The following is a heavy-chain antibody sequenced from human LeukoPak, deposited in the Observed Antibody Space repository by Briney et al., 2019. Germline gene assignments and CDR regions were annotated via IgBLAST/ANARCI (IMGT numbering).Heavy chain of an antibody. CDR1: GGSISSGSYY. Sequence: PSETLSLTCTVSGGSISSGSYYWSWLRQPAGRGLEWIGRIYTSGYTNYNPSLKSRVTISVDTSKNQFSLKLSSVTAADTAVYYCARGGENSSGWSRPRGAYYYYYMDVWGKGTTVTVSS. V-gene: IGHV4-61*02. J-gene: IGHJ6*03. CDR2: IYTSGYT. D-gene: IGHD6-19*01. CDR3: ARGGENSSGWSRPRGAYYYYYMDV.